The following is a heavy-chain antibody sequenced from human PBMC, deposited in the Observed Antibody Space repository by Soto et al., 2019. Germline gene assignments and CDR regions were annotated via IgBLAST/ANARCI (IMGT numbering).Heavy chain of an antibody. V-gene: IGHV4-59*01. CDR1: GCSISSYY. CDR2: IYYSGST. CDR3: ARGQGVARGP. J-gene: IGHJ5*02. Sequence: SETLSLTCTFSGCSISSYYWSWIRQPPGKGLEWIGYIYYSGSTNYNPSLKSRVTISVDTSKNQFSLKLSSVTAADTAVYYCARGQGVARGPWGQGTLVTVSS. D-gene: IGHD2-15*01.